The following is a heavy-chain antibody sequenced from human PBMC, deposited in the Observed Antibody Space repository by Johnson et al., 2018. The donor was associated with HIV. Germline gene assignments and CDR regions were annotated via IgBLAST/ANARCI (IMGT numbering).Heavy chain of an antibody. CDR1: GFTFSSYA. D-gene: IGHD3-10*01. J-gene: IGHJ3*02. V-gene: IGHV3-23*04. CDR3: AKSTQANILRESGPYGAFDI. Sequence: VQLVESGGGLVQPGGSLRLSCAASGFTFSSYAMSWVRQAPGKGLEWVSAISGSGGSTYYADSVKGRFTISRDNAKNTLYVQMNSLRAEDTAVYYCAKSTQANILRESGPYGAFDIWGQGTMVTVSS. CDR2: ISGSGGST.